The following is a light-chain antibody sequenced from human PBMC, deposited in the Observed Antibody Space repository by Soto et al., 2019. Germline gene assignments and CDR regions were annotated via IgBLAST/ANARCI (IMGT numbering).Light chain of an antibody. Sequence: DIVMTQSPDSLAVSLGERATMNCKCSRSVLYKSNNKNHLAWYQQKPGQPPQLIIYWASTRESGVPERFSGSGSGTDFTLTISSLEASDVEFYWCQQYFDVQFTLGVGT. CDR3: QQYFDVQFT. CDR2: WAS. J-gene: IGKJ5*01. V-gene: IGKV4-1*01. CDR1: RSVLYKSNNKNH.